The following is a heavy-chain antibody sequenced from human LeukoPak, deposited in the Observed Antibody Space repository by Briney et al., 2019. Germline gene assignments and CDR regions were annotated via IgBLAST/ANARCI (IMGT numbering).Heavy chain of an antibody. CDR2: ISAYNGNT. Sequence: ASVKVSCKASDYGFTSYGISWVRQAPGQGLEWMGWISAYNGNTNYAQKLQGRVTMTTDTSTSTAYMELRSLRSDDTAVYYCAREYSGYESDYWGQGTLVTVSS. D-gene: IGHD5-12*01. CDR1: DYGFTSYG. CDR3: AREYSGYESDY. V-gene: IGHV1-18*01. J-gene: IGHJ4*02.